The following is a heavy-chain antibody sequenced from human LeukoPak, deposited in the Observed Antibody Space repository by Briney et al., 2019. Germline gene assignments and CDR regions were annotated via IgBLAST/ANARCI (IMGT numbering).Heavy chain of an antibody. CDR2: IRQDGSAR. Sequence: GGSLRLSCAASGCTFNRYWMSWVRQAPGKELQWVANIRQDGSARYYVDSVKGRFTISRDNATNSLYLQMNSLRAEDTAVYYCARVEASGYDYGAFDYWGQGTLVTVSS. V-gene: IGHV3-7*01. CDR3: ARVEASGYDYGAFDY. CDR1: GCTFNRYW. J-gene: IGHJ4*02. D-gene: IGHD5-12*01.